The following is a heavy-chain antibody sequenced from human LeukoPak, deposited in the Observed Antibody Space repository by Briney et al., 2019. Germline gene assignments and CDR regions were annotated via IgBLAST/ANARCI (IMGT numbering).Heavy chain of an antibody. CDR2: IKQDGSEK. CDR1: GFTFSSYW. J-gene: IGHJ6*02. V-gene: IGHV3-7*01. D-gene: IGHD2-2*01. CDR3: ARDVRCSSTSCYRLHYYGMDV. Sequence: GGSLRLSCAASGFTFSSYWMSWVRQAPGKGLEWVANIKQDGSEKYYVDSVKGRFTISRDNAKNSLYLQMNSLRAEDTAVYYCARDVRCSSTSCYRLHYYGMDVWGQGTTVTVSS.